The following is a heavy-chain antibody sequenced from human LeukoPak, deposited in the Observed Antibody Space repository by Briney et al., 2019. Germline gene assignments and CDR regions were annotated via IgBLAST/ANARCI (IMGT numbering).Heavy chain of an antibody. V-gene: IGHV1-46*01. D-gene: IGHD3-10*01. CDR2: INPRGGST. CDR3: ARAPYYHGSERYHNVPYFDT. J-gene: IGHJ4*02. Sequence: ASVKVSCKASGYTLTNYYMHWVRQAPGQGLQWMAIINPRGGSTTYAQKFQGRVILTTDTSTSTVYMELSSLRSDDTAVYYCARAPYYHGSERYHNVPYFDTWGQGTLVTVSS. CDR1: GYTLTNYY.